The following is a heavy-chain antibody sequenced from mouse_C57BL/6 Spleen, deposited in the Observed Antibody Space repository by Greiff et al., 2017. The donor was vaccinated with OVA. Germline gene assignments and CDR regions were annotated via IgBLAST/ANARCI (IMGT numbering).Heavy chain of an antibody. V-gene: IGHV2-6*01. Sequence: VMLVESGPGLVAPSQSLSITCTVSGFSLTSYGVDWVRQSPGKGLEWLGVIWGVGSTNYNSALKSRLSISKDNSKSQVFLKMNSLQTDDTAMYYCASAFYGNGAMDYWGQGTSVTVSS. J-gene: IGHJ4*01. D-gene: IGHD2-10*01. CDR3: ASAFYGNGAMDY. CDR1: GFSLTSYG. CDR2: IWGVGST.